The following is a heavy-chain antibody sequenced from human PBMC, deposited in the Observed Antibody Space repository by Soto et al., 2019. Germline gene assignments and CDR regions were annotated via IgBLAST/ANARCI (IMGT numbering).Heavy chain of an antibody. J-gene: IGHJ4*02. Sequence: QVQLVESGGGVVQPGRSLRLSCAASGFTFSSYAMHWVRQAPGKGLEWVAVISYDGSNKYYADSVKGRFTISRDNSKNTLYLQMNSLRGEDTAVYYCARDWQYYYGSGSYYYRPYFDYWGQGTLVTVSS. CDR3: ARDWQYYYGSGSYYYRPYFDY. V-gene: IGHV3-30-3*01. CDR1: GFTFSSYA. CDR2: ISYDGSNK. D-gene: IGHD3-10*01.